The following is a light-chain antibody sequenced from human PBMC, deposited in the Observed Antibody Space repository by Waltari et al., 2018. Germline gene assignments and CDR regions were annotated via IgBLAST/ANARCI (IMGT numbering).Light chain of an antibody. V-gene: IGKV1-5*03. CDR2: KAS. J-gene: IGKJ3*01. Sequence: DLQMTQSPSTLSASVGDRVTITCRASQTVGNWLAWYQQKPGKAPKLLIYKASSLQSGVPSRFSGSGSGTEFTLTISSLQPDDFATYYCQQYNSYSFTFGPGTTVDIK. CDR3: QQYNSYSFT. CDR1: QTVGNW.